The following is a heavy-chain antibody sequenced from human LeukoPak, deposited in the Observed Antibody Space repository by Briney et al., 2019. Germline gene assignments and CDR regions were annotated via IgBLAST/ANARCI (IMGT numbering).Heavy chain of an antibody. J-gene: IGHJ4*02. D-gene: IGHD6-13*01. Sequence: GGSLRLSCAASGFIFSSYGMHWVRQAPGKGLEWVAFIRYDGIKKYYADSVKGRFTISRDNSKNTLYLQMNSLRAEDTAVYYCAKLAGSWPLAYYFDYWGQGTLVTVSS. CDR2: IRYDGIKK. CDR3: AKLAGSWPLAYYFDY. V-gene: IGHV3-30*02. CDR1: GFIFSSYG.